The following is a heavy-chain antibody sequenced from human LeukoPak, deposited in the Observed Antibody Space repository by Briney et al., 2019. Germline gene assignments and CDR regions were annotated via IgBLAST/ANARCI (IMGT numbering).Heavy chain of an antibody. CDR3: ARANFYGEDY. V-gene: IGHV3-11*01. Sequence: PGGSLRLSCAASGFTFSDYYMSWIRQAPGKGLEWVSYMSSGGDTIYYADSVKGRFTISRDNAKNSLYLQMNNLRAEDTAVYYCARANFYGEDYWGQGTLVTVSS. CDR1: GFTFSDYY. CDR2: MSSGGDTI. D-gene: IGHD4-17*01. J-gene: IGHJ4*02.